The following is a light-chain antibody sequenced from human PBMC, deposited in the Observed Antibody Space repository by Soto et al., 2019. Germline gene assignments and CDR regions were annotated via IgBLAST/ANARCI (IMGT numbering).Light chain of an antibody. CDR2: GNS. V-gene: IGLV1-40*01. CDR3: QSYVSSLSEGV. Sequence: QSVLTQPPSVSGAPGQRVTISCTGSSSNIGAGYDVHWYQQLPGTAPKLLIYGNSNRPSGVPDRFSGSKSGTSASLAITGLQAADEAAYYCQSYVSSLSEGVFGGGPKLTVL. CDR1: SSNIGAGYD. J-gene: IGLJ2*01.